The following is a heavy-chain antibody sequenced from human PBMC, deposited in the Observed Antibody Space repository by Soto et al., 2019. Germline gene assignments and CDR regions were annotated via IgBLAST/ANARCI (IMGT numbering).Heavy chain of an antibody. CDR2: IYPGDSDT. D-gene: IGHD6-6*01. CDR1: GYSFTSYW. J-gene: IGHJ6*02. CDR3: ARQRSIAARPYYYYYGMDV. Sequence: PGESLKISRKGSGYSFTSYWIYQVRQMPGKGLEWMGIIYPGDSDTRYSPSFQGQVTISADKSISTAYLQWSSLKASDTAMYYCARQRSIAARPYYYYYGMDVWGQGTTVTVSS. V-gene: IGHV5-51*01.